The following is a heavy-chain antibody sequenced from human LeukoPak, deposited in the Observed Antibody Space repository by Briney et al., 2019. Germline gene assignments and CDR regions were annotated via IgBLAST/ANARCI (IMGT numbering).Heavy chain of an antibody. CDR2: ISYDGSDK. J-gene: IGHJ4*02. D-gene: IGHD2-2*01. CDR1: GFTFSSYA. V-gene: IGHV3-30-3*01. CDR3: ARDMGSTSSDY. Sequence: PGWSLRLSCAASGFTFSSYAMHWVRQAPSKGLEWVAVISYDGSDKYHADSVKGRFTISRDNSKNTLYLQMNSLRAEDTAVYYCARDMGSTSSDYWGQGTLVTVSS.